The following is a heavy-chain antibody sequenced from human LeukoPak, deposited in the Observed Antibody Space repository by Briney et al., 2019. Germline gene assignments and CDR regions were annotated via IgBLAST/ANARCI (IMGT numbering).Heavy chain of an antibody. Sequence: ASVKVSCKASGYTFTGYYMHWVRQAPGQGLEWMGRINPNSGGTNYAQKFQGRVTMTRDTSISTAYMELSRLRSDDTAVYYCARGPLRGQQLVKIDYWGQGTLVTVSS. J-gene: IGHJ4*02. CDR3: ARGPLRGQQLVKIDY. V-gene: IGHV1-2*02. D-gene: IGHD6-13*01. CDR2: INPNSGGT. CDR1: GYTFTGYY.